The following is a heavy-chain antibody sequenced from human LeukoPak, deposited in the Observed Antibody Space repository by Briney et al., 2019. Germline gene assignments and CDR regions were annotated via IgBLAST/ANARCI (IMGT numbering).Heavy chain of an antibody. V-gene: IGHV4-34*01. CDR2: INHSGST. D-gene: IGHD6-13*01. CDR1: GGSFSGYY. J-gene: IGHJ4*02. CDR3: ARYSRHLYYFDY. Sequence: KTSETLSLTCAVYGGSFSGYYWSWIRQPPGKGLEWIGEINHSGSTDYNPSLKSRVTISVDTSKNQFSLKLSSVTAADTAVYYCARYSRHLYYFDYWGQGTLVTVSS.